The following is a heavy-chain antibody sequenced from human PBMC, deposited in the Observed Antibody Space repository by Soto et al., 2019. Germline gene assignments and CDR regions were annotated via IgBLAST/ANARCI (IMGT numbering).Heavy chain of an antibody. Sequence: GGSLRLSCAASGFTFRNYLMHWVRQGPGKGLPWVSRIDSDGSDTIYADSVKGRFTISRDNAKNTLFLQMHSLRAEDMGVYYCARDGYIGFDYGGQGTLVTVSS. D-gene: IGHD5-12*01. V-gene: IGHV3-74*01. CDR2: IDSDGSDT. CDR3: ARDGYIGFDY. J-gene: IGHJ4*02. CDR1: GFTFRNYL.